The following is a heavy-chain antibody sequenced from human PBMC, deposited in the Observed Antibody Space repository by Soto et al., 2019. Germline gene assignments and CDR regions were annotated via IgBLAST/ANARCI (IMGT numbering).Heavy chain of an antibody. V-gene: IGHV1-69*08. CDR3: ARDDGGFAY. J-gene: IGHJ4*02. Sequence: QVQLVQSGAEVKKPGSSVKVSCKDSGGTFRIYTISWVRQAPGQGLEWMGRNIPIPGIANYAQKFQGRVTITAHKSTSTAYMELSSLRSEDTALSYYARDDGGFAYWGQGTLVTFSS. CDR2: NIPIPGIA. CDR1: GGTFRIYT. D-gene: IGHD4-17*01.